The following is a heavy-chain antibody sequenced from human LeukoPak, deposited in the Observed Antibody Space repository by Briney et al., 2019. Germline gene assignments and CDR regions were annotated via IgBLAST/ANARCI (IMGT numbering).Heavy chain of an antibody. CDR2: LYGSGGTT. CDR3: ARGGYGGRIDL. D-gene: IGHD2-15*01. V-gene: IGHV3-23*01. J-gene: IGHJ5*02. CDR1: GLTFSSYA. Sequence: GGSLRLSCVASGLTFSSYAMSWVRQAPGKGLEWVSDLYGSGGTTNYADSVKGRFTISRDNFRNTLYLQMNSLRAEDTAEYYCARGGYGGRIDLWGQGTQVTVSS.